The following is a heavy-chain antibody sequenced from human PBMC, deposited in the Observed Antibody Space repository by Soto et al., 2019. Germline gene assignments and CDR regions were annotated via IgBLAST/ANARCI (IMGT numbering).Heavy chain of an antibody. CDR2: ISYDGSDG. J-gene: IGHJ4*02. V-gene: IGHV3-30*18. CDR1: GFTFGVYN. CDR3: AKRVSGSYPDCNLDY. D-gene: IGHD1-26*01. Sequence: PGGSLRLSCAASGFTFGVYNMQWVRQAPGKGPECVAVISYDGSDGYYADSVKGRFTISRDNSRNTLYVQMNSLRAEDTAVYYCAKRVSGSYPDCNLDYWGQGTLVTVSS.